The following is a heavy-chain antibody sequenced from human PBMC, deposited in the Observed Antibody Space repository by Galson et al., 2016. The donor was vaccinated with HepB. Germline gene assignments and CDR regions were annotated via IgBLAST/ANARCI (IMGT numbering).Heavy chain of an antibody. CDR1: AFSFSSYT. Sequence: SLRLSCAASAFSFSSYTMNWVRQAPGKGLEWVSSISRSSNFIYYADSVKGRFTISRDNAKNSLYLQMSSLRAEDTAVYYCARAVAVAVVDYWGQGTLVTVSS. D-gene: IGHD6-19*01. V-gene: IGHV3-21*01. CDR3: ARAVAVAVVDY. J-gene: IGHJ4*02. CDR2: ISRSSNFI.